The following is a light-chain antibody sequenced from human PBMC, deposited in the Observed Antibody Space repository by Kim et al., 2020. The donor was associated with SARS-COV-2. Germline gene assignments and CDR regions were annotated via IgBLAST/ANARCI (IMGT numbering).Light chain of an antibody. J-gene: IGLJ1*01. V-gene: IGLV1-40*01. CDR2: GNS. CDR3: QSYDSSLSGYV. Sequence: QRVTISCTRSSSTIGAGYDVHWYQQLPGTAPKLLIYGNSNRPSGVPDRFSGSKSGTSASLAITGLQAEDEADYYCQSYDSSLSGYVFGTGTKVTVL. CDR1: SSTIGAGYD.